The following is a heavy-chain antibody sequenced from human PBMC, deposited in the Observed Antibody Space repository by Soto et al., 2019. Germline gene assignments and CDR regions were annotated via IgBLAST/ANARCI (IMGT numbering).Heavy chain of an antibody. CDR1: GFTFSSYA. J-gene: IGHJ4*02. D-gene: IGHD2-15*01. CDR2: ISGSGGST. V-gene: IGHV3-23*01. CDR3: NVVVVAATTDY. Sequence: EVQLLESGGGLVQPGGSLRLSCAASGFTFSSYALSWVRQAPGKGLEWVSAISGSGGSTYYADSVKGRFTISRDNSKITLYLEMNSLRAEDTAVYYCNVVVVAATTDYWGQGTLVTVSS.